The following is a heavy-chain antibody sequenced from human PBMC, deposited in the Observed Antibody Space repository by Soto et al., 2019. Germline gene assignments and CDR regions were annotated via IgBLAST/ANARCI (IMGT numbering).Heavy chain of an antibody. CDR3: ARDPGGHYCTSTSCLYFFDH. D-gene: IGHD2-2*01. CDR2: ISDSGST. Sequence: EVQLLESGGALVQPGGSLRLSCAASGFTFSNHAMNWVRQAPGKGLEWVSTISDSGSTDYADSLKCRFTISRDHSKNTLYLQVISLRAEDTAVYYCARDPGGHYCTSTSCLYFFDHWGQGALVIVSS. CDR1: GFTFSNHA. J-gene: IGHJ4*02. V-gene: IGHV3-23*01.